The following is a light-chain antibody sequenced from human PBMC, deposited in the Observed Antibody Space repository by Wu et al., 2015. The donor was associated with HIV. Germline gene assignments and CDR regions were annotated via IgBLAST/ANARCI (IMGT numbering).Light chain of an antibody. CDR3: QQTYSTPKT. CDR1: QSISSD. Sequence: DIQLTQSPSFLSASVGDRVTITCRASQSISSDLKWYQQKPGAAPQLLIYAASNLQSGVPSRFSGSGSGTDFTLTISSLQPEDFATYYCQQTYSTPKTFGQGTKVEIK. CDR2: AAS. V-gene: IGKV1-39*01. J-gene: IGKJ1*01.